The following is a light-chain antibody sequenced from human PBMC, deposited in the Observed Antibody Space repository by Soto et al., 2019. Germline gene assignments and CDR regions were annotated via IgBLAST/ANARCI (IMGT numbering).Light chain of an antibody. J-gene: IGKJ1*01. Sequence: EIVMTQSPATLSVSPGETATLSCRASQSVNSNLAWYQQKPGQAPRLLISDASTRAAGLPARFSGSGSGTEFTRPISSLQSEDFAVYFCQQSNNWPKTFGQGTKVEIK. CDR1: QSVNSN. CDR2: DAS. CDR3: QQSNNWPKT. V-gene: IGKV3-15*01.